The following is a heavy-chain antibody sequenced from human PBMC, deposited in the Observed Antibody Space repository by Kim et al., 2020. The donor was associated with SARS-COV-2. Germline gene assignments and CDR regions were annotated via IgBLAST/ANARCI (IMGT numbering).Heavy chain of an antibody. V-gene: IGHV4-39*07. CDR3: ARTSRDFWSGYWGYNWFDP. J-gene: IGHJ5*02. Sequence: SRVTISVDTSKNQFSLKLSAVTAADTAVYYCARTSRDFWSGYWGYNWFDPWGQGTLVTVSS. D-gene: IGHD3-3*01.